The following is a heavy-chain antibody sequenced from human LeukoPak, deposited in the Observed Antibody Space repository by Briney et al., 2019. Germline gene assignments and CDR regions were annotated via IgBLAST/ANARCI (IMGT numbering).Heavy chain of an antibody. CDR2: IKQDGSEK. V-gene: IGHV3-7*01. CDR1: GFTFSSYW. D-gene: IGHD2-2*02. CDR3: GREAVPAAIKRSFDY. J-gene: IGHJ4*02. Sequence: QPGGSLRLSCAASGFTFSSYWMSWVRQAPGKGLEWVANIKQDGSEKYYVDSVKGRFTISRDNAKNSLYLQMNSLRAEDTAVYYCGREAVPAAIKRSFDYWGQGTLVTVSS.